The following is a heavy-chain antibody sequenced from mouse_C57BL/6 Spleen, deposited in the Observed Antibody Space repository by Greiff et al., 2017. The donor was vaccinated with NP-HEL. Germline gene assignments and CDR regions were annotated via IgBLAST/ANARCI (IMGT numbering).Heavy chain of an antibody. Sequence: QVQLQQSGAELVMPGASVKLSCKASGYTFTSYWMHWVKQRPGQGLEWIGEIDPSDSYTNYNQKFKGKSTLTVDKSSSTAYMQLSSLTSEDSAVYYCARRDYDLYYFDYWGQGTTLTVSS. CDR1: GYTFTSYW. D-gene: IGHD2-4*01. V-gene: IGHV1-69*01. CDR2: IDPSDSYT. CDR3: ARRDYDLYYFDY. J-gene: IGHJ2*01.